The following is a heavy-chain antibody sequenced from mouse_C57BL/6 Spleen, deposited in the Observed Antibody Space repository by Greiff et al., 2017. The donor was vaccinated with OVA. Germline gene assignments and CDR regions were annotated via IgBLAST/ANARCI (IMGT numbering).Heavy chain of an antibody. Sequence: VQLQQSGPGLVAPSQSLSITCTVSGFPLTSYAISWVRQPPGKGLEWLGVIWTGGGTNYNSALKSRLSISKDNSKSQVFLKMNSLQTEDTARYYCARNPRAIGYGVGYFDYWGQGTTLTVSS. V-gene: IGHV2-9-1*01. D-gene: IGHD2-2*01. J-gene: IGHJ2*01. CDR1: GFPLTSYA. CDR2: IWTGGGT. CDR3: ARNPRAIGYGVGYFDY.